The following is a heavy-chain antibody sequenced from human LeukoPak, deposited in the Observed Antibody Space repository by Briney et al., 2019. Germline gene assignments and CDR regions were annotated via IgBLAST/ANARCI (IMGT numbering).Heavy chain of an antibody. CDR3: ARDRTLGHRDIVATF. V-gene: IGHV1-18*01. Sequence: GASVKVSCKASGGTFSSYAISWVRQAPGQGLEWMGWISAYNGNTNYAQKFQGRVTMTTDTSTSTAYMELRSLRSDDTAVYYCARDRTLGHRDIVATFWGQGTLVTVSS. CDR2: ISAYNGNT. CDR1: GGTFSSYA. D-gene: IGHD5-12*01. J-gene: IGHJ4*02.